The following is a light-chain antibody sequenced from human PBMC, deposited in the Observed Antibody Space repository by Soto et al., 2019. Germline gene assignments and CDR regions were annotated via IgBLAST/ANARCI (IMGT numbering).Light chain of an antibody. CDR1: LSISGS. CDR2: AAS. V-gene: IGKV1-39*01. Sequence: DLQMTQSPSSLSASVGDRVTITCRASLSISGSLNWYQHKPGKAPNLLISAASSLQGGVPSRFSGSGSGTDFTLTISSLQPEDFATYYCQQSYSTPLTFGGGTKVEIK. J-gene: IGKJ4*01. CDR3: QQSYSTPLT.